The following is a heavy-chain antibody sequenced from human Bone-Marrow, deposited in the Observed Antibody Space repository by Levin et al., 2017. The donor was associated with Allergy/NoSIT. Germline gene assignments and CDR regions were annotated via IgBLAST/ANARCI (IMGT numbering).Heavy chain of an antibody. CDR3: ARHLTLRDAFDI. CDR1: GYSFTSYW. D-gene: IGHD3-9*01. CDR2: IYPGDSDT. Sequence: GGSLRLSCKGSGYSFTSYWIGWVRQMPGKGLEWMGIIYPGDSDTRYSPSFQGQVTISADKSISTAYLQWSSLKASDTAMYYCARHLTLRDAFDIWGQGTMVTVSS. J-gene: IGHJ3*02. V-gene: IGHV5-51*01.